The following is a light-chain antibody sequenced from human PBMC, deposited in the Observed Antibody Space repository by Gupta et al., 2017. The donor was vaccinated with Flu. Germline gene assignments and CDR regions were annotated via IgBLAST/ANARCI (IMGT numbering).Light chain of an antibody. CDR1: TGAGTSGHY. CDR3: LLSYSGIVV. Sequence: STGAGTSGHYCHWLQQKPGHVPRTLIYDTNNKHSWTPARFSGSLLGAKAALTLSGAQPEDEADYYCLLSYSGIVVFGGGTKLTVL. CDR2: DTN. V-gene: IGLV7-46*01. J-gene: IGLJ2*01.